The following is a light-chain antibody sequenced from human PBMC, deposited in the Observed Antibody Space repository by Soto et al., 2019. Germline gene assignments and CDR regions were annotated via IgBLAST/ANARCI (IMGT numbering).Light chain of an antibody. CDR1: SSNIGRNT. CDR3: AAWDDSLNGSYV. Sequence: QSVLTQPPSASGTPGQRGTISCSGRSSNIGRNTVNWYQQLPGTAPKRLIYSNRQRPSGVPDRFSGSKSGTSASLAISGLQSEDEADYSCAAWDDSLNGSYVFGTGTKLTVL. V-gene: IGLV1-44*01. CDR2: SNR. J-gene: IGLJ1*01.